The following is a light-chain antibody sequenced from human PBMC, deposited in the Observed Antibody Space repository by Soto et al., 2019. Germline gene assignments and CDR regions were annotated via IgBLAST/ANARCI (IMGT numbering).Light chain of an antibody. CDR2: WAS. V-gene: IGKV4-1*01. CDR3: QQYYSTPVT. Sequence: DIVMTKSPDSLAVSRGGGATITGKSSRGVLYSSNNKNYLAWYQQKPGQPPKLLIYWASTRESGVPDRFSGSGSGTDFTLTISSLQAEDVAVYYCQQYYSTPVTFGGGTKVEIK. CDR1: RGVLYSSNNKNY. J-gene: IGKJ4*01.